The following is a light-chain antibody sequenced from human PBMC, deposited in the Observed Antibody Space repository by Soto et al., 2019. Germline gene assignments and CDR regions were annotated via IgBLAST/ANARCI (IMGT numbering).Light chain of an antibody. Sequence: IVLTLSHATGSLYHDERATLSFRASQSVDTYLAWYHQKPGRAPRLLTYDASNRAPDIPARFSPSGSGTDFTLSFNSLEPEDIAVYYSQPRIILQAFGQGTRLEIK. CDR3: QPRIILQA. V-gene: IGKV3-11*01. CDR1: QSVDTY. CDR2: DAS. J-gene: IGKJ5*01.